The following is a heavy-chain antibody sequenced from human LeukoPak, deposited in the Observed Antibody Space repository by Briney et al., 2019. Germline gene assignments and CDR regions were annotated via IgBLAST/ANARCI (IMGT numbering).Heavy chain of an antibody. J-gene: IGHJ4*02. V-gene: IGHV3-30*01. CDR2: VSYDGSKK. CDR1: GFTFSNYA. Sequence: GGSLRLFCAASGFTFSNYAMHWVRQAPGKGLEWVAAVSYDGSKKYYADSVKGRFSISRDNSKHTLYLQMDSLRAEDTAVYYCASNRGSDYWGQGTLVTVSS. D-gene: IGHD1-14*01. CDR3: ASNRGSDY.